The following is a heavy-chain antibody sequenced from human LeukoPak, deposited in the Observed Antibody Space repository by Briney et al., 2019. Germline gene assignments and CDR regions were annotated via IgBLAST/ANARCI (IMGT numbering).Heavy chain of an antibody. Sequence: SETLSLTCTVSGGSISSYYWSWIRQPPGKGLEWIGYIYYSGSTNYNPSLKSRVTISVDTSKNQFSPKLSSVTAADTAVYYCASYCSGGSCSIDYWGQGTLVTVSS. CDR3: ASYCSGGSCSIDY. D-gene: IGHD2-15*01. V-gene: IGHV4-59*01. CDR2: IYYSGST. CDR1: GGSISSYY. J-gene: IGHJ4*02.